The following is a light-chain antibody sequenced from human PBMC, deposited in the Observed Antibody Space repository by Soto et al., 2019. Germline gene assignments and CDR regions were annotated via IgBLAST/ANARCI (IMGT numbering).Light chain of an antibody. Sequence: ETVLTQSPGTLSLSPGERATLSCRASESVRTSLAWYQQKPGQAPSLLIYGASKRATGIPARFSGSGSGTDFTLTISSLQSEDFAVYYCQQYGSSPPVTFGGGTKVDIK. CDR1: ESVRTS. CDR3: QQYGSSPPVT. J-gene: IGKJ4*01. CDR2: GAS. V-gene: IGKV3-20*01.